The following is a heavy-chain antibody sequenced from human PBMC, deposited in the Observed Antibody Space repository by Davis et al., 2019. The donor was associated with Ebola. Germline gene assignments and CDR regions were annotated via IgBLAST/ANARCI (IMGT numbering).Heavy chain of an antibody. CDR1: GFTFSSYA. CDR2: ISYDGSNK. CDR3: ARGGRQALQLERRLVCYYYMDV. V-gene: IGHV3-30-3*01. Sequence: GESLKISCAASGFTFSSYAMHWVRQAPGKGLEWVAVISYDGSNKYYADSVKGRFTISRDNSKNTLYLQMNSLRAEDTAVYYCARGGRQALQLERRLVCYYYMDVWGKGTTVTVSS. D-gene: IGHD1-1*01. J-gene: IGHJ6*03.